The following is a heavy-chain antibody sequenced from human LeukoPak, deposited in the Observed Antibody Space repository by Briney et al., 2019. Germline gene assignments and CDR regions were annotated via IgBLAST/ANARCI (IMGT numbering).Heavy chain of an antibody. CDR1: GFTFSSYS. V-gene: IGHV4-34*01. J-gene: IGHJ4*02. CDR3: VRDYSGYEGLFDY. D-gene: IGHD5-12*01. Sequence: GSLRLSCAASGFTFSSYSMNWVRQPPGKGLEWIAEINYSGSTNYNPSFKSRVTISVDASKNQFSLKLSSVTAADTAVYYCVRDYSGYEGLFDYWGQGTLVTVSS. CDR2: INYSGST.